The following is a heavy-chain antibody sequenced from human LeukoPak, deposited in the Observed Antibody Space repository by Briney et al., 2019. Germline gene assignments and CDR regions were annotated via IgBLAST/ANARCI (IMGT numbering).Heavy chain of an antibody. CDR3: ARDPYYDSSGYYHCFDY. V-gene: IGHV4-31*03. J-gene: IGHJ4*02. D-gene: IGHD3-22*01. Sequence: SETLSLTCTVSGGSVSSGSYYWSWIRQPPGKGLEWIGYIYYSGSTYYNPSLKSRVTISVDTSKNQFSLKLSSVTAADTAVYYCARDPYYDSSGYYHCFDYWGQGTLVTVSS. CDR2: IYYSGST. CDR1: GGSVSSGSYY.